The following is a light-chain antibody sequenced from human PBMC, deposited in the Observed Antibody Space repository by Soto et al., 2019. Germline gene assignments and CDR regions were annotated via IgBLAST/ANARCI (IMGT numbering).Light chain of an antibody. Sequence: DIQMTQSPSSLSASVGDRVTITCRASQSIRRFLAWYQQKPGKAPKLLIYQASNLESGVPSRFSGSGSGTEFTLTISSLQPDDLAVYYCQQYNSYRWTFGQGTKVDIK. CDR2: QAS. CDR3: QQYNSYRWT. V-gene: IGKV1-5*03. CDR1: QSIRRF. J-gene: IGKJ1*01.